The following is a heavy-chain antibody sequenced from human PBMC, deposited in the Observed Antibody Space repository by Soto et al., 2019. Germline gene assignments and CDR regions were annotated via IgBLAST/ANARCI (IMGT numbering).Heavy chain of an antibody. J-gene: IGHJ4*02. V-gene: IGHV5-51*03. CDR2: MYPGDSDT. Sequence: PGKSLKISCRGSGYSFTDYWIGWVRHMPGKGLEWMGIMYPGDSDTRYSPSFQGQVAISADNSISTAYLHWTSLRASDTAMYYCARALTGTIQPLYFDHWGKGTLVMVSS. CDR3: ARALTGTIQPLYFDH. D-gene: IGHD1-7*01. CDR1: GYSFTDYW.